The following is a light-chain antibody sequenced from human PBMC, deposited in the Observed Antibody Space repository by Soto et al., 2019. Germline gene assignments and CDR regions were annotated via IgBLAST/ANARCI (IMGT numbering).Light chain of an antibody. CDR2: DAS. J-gene: IGKJ1*01. Sequence: DIQMTQSPSTLSSSVGDIVTITCRASQSISSWLAWYQQKPGKAPKLLIYDASSLESGVPSRFSGSGSGTEFTLTISSVEPDDFATYYGQQYNSYPWTFGEGTKVEIK. CDR1: QSISSW. V-gene: IGKV1-5*01. CDR3: QQYNSYPWT.